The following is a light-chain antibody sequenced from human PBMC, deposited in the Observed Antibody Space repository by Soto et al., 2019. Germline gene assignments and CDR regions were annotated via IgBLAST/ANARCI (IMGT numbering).Light chain of an antibody. CDR2: EGS. V-gene: IGLV2-23*01. CDR1: SSDVGSYDL. J-gene: IGLJ3*02. CDR3: CSYAGSSTSWV. Sequence: QSALTQPASVSGSPGQSITISCTGTSSDVGSYDLVSWYQQHPGKAPKLMIYEGSKRPSGVSSRFSGSKSGNTASLTISGLQAEDEADYYCCSYAGSSTSWVFGGGTKVPS.